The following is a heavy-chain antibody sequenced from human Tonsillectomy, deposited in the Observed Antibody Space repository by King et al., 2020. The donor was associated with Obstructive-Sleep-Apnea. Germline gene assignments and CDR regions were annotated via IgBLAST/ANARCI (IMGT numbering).Heavy chain of an antibody. D-gene: IGHD3-10*01. V-gene: IGHV3-21*01. CDR2: ISISSSYK. CDR3: ARDSGYYYGSGSLYYFDY. Sequence: VQLVESGGGLVKPGGSLRLSCAASGFTFSSYSMNWVRQAPGKGLEWVSSISISSSYKYYADSVKGRFTLSRDNAKNSLYLQMNSRRAEDTADYYCARDSGYYYGSGSLYYFDYWGQGTLVTVSS. J-gene: IGHJ4*02. CDR1: GFTFSSYS.